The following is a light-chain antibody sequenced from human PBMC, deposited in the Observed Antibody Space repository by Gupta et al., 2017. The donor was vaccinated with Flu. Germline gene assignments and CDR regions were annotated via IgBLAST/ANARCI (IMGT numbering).Light chain of an antibody. CDR3: QQSSITPLT. CDR2: AVS. CDR1: QSVSTY. Sequence: GGRVTITCLASQSVSTYLNWYQQKPGKAPKLLIYAVSSWQSGVPSRFSGSGSGTDFTLTISSLQPEDFATYYCQQSSITPLTFGGGTNVEIK. V-gene: IGKV1-39*01. J-gene: IGKJ4*01.